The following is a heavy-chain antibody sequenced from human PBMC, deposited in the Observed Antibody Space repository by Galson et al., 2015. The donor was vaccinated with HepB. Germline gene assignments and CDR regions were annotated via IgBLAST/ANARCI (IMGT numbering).Heavy chain of an antibody. CDR2: IWYDGSNK. D-gene: IGHD3-9*01. V-gene: IGHV3-33*08. CDR3: ARPYYDILTAGMADPINWFDP. J-gene: IGHJ5*02. CDR1: GFTFSSYG. Sequence: CAASGFTFSSYGMHWVRQAPGKGLEWVAVIWYDGSNKYYADSVKGRFTISRDNSKNTLYLQMNSLRAEDTAVYYCARPYYDILTAGMADPINWFDPWGQGTLVTVSS.